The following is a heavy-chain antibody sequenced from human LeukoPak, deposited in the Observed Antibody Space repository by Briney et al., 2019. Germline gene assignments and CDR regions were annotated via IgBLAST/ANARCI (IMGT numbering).Heavy chain of an antibody. Sequence: SETLSLTCTVSGGSISSSSYYWGWIRQPPGKGLEWIGSIYYSGRTYYNPSLKSRVPISLDTSKNQFSLKLSSVTAADTAVYYCARVAYDYVWGSYRLGYYYYMDVWGKGTTVTVSS. V-gene: IGHV4-39*07. CDR2: IYYSGRT. J-gene: IGHJ6*03. D-gene: IGHD3-16*02. CDR3: ARVAYDYVWGSYRLGYYYYMDV. CDR1: GGSISSSSYY.